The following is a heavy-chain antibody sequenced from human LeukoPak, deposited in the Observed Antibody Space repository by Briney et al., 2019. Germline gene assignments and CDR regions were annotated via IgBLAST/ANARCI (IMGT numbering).Heavy chain of an antibody. D-gene: IGHD6-13*01. V-gene: IGHV4-34*01. Sequence: SEILSLTCAVYGGSFSGYYWSWIRQPPGKGLEWIGEINHSGSTNYNPSLKSRVTISVDTSKNQFSLKLSSVTAADTAVYYCARGHRRSSWYLGMDVWGQGTTVTVSS. CDR1: GGSFSGYY. CDR3: ARGHRRSSWYLGMDV. CDR2: INHSGST. J-gene: IGHJ6*02.